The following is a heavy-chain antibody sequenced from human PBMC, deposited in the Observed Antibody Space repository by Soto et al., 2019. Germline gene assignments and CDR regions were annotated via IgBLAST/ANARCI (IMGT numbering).Heavy chain of an antibody. CDR2: VYHGGNT. J-gene: IGHJ4*02. D-gene: IGHD4-17*01. CDR1: GFSISSGNY. V-gene: IGHV4-38-2*01. CDR3: ARHSFFSDYEAYYFDY. Sequence: SETLSLTCAVSGFSISSGNYWGWIRKHPGKGLEWIGSVYHGGNTYYNPSLKSRVTISVDTSKNQFSLKLSSVTAADTAVYYCARHSFFSDYEAYYFDYWGQGTLVTVSS.